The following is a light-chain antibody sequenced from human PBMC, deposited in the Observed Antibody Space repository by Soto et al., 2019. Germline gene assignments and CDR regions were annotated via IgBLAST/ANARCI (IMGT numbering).Light chain of an antibody. Sequence: EIVMTQSPVTLSVSPGDRATLSCRASQSVYSNLAWYQQKPGQAPRLLIYGASTRATGIPARFSGSGSGTEFTLTISSLQSEDFAVYYRQQYNKWPLTFGGGTKVEIK. J-gene: IGKJ4*01. V-gene: IGKV3-15*01. CDR1: QSVYSN. CDR2: GAS. CDR3: QQYNKWPLT.